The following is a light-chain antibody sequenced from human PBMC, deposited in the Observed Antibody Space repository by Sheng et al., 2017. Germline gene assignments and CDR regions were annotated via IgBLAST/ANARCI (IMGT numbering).Light chain of an antibody. CDR3: QQYLTVPYT. CDR2: DAS. Sequence: DIQMTQSPSSLSVSVGDSVTITCRASQDIQNFVNWFQQHPGKAPKLLISDASNLKVGVPHRFSGTSSGTEFTFTIAALQPEDIATYFCQQYLTVPYTFGLGTKVEIK. J-gene: IGKJ2*01. CDR1: QDIQNF. V-gene: IGKV1-33*01.